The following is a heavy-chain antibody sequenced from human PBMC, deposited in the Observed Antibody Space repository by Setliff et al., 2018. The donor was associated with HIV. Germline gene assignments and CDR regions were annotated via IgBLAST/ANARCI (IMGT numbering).Heavy chain of an antibody. D-gene: IGHD2-21*02. V-gene: IGHV1-8*01. CDR3: TRDLTRTVMTREGPSYYYYYMDV. CDR1: GYTFTSYD. Sequence: GASVKVSCKASGYTFTSYDINWVRQATGQGLEWMGWMNPNSGNTGYAQKFQGRVTMTRNTSISTAYMELSSLRSEDTAVYYCTRDLTRTVMTREGPSYYYYYMDVWGKGTTVTVSS. J-gene: IGHJ6*03. CDR2: MNPNSGNT.